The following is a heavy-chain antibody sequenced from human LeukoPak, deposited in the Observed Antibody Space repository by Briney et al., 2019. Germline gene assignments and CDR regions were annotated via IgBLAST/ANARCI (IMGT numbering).Heavy chain of an antibody. CDR3: AKDFAAAGTYDALDF. CDR1: GFTFDDFA. V-gene: IGHV3-9*01. D-gene: IGHD6-13*01. CDR2: ISWNSGSI. Sequence: GRSLRLSCAASGFTFDDFAMHWVRQAPGKGLEWVSGISWNSGSIGYADSVKGRFTISRDNAKNSLHLHMNSLRAEDTALYYCAKDFAAAGTYDALDFWGQGTMVTVSS. J-gene: IGHJ3*01.